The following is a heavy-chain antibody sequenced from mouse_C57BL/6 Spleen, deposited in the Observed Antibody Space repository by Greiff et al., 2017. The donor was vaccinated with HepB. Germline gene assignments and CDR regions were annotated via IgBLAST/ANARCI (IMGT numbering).Heavy chain of an antibody. V-gene: IGHV1-55*01. J-gene: IGHJ2*01. D-gene: IGHD2-2*01. CDR1: GYTFTSYW. CDR3: AVYYGYDEKDYFDY. Sequence: QVQLQQPGAELVKPGASVKMSCKASGYTFTSYWITWVKQRPGQGLEWIGDIYPGSGSTNYNEKFKSKATLTVDTSSSTAYMQLSSLTSEDSAVYYCAVYYGYDEKDYFDYWGQGTTLTVSS. CDR2: IYPGSGST.